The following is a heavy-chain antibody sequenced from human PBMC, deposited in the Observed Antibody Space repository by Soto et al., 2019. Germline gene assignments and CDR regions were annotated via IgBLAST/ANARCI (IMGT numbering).Heavy chain of an antibody. Sequence: GESLKISCKGSGYTFASYWLGWVRQMPGKRLEWMGIIYPGDSDTRYSPSFQGQVTISVDRSISTAYLQWSSLKASDTAIYYCARQPTYYYYMDVWGKGTTVTVSS. CDR1: GYTFASYW. CDR3: ARQPTYYYYMDV. J-gene: IGHJ6*03. V-gene: IGHV5-51*01. CDR2: IYPGDSDT.